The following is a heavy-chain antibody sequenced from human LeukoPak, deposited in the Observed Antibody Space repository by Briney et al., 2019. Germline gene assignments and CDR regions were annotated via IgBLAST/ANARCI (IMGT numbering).Heavy chain of an antibody. CDR1: GFTFSSYG. CDR2: ISGSGGST. Sequence: PGGSLRLSCAASGFTFSSYGMNWVRQAPGKGLEWVSTISGSGGSTYYADSVKGRFTISRDSSKNTLYLQMDSLRGEDTAVYCCAKGLRWYYFDYWGQGTLVTVSS. J-gene: IGHJ4*02. CDR3: AKGLRWYYFDY. D-gene: IGHD4-23*01. V-gene: IGHV3-23*01.